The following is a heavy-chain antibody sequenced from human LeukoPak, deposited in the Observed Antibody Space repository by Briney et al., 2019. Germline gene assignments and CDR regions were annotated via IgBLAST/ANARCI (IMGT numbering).Heavy chain of an antibody. CDR1: GFTVSSNY. CDR3: ARASMDYYYYMDV. Sequence: GGSLRLSCAASGFTVSSNYMSWVRQAPGKGLEWVSVIYSGGSTYYADSVKGRFTISRDNSKNTLYLQMNSLRAEDTAVYYCARASMDYYYYMDVWGKGTTVTISS. D-gene: IGHD2/OR15-2a*01. J-gene: IGHJ6*03. CDR2: IYSGGST. V-gene: IGHV3-66*01.